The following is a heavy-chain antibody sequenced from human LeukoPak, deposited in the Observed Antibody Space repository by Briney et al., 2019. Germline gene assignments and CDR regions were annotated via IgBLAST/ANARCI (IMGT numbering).Heavy chain of an antibody. CDR1: GFIFSTYG. J-gene: IGHJ4*02. D-gene: IGHD3-10*01. V-gene: IGHV3-23*01. CDR3: AKGGGYGSGTYSED. Sequence: PGGSLRLSCAASGFIFSTYGMTWFRQAPGRGLEWDSGISGSGLNTYYADSVKGRFTSSRDNSKNMLYLQMNSLRAEDTAVYYCAKGGGYGSGTYSEDWGQGILVTVSS. CDR2: ISGSGLNT.